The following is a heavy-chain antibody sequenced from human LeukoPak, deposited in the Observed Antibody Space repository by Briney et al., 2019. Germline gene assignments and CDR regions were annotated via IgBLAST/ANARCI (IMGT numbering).Heavy chain of an antibody. CDR1: GGSISTSSYY. D-gene: IGHD3-10*01. CDR3: ARDSPWFGELLWFDP. Sequence: PSETLSLTCTVSGGSISTSSYYWGWVRQPPGKGLEWIGNIFYSGSTYYSPSLKSRVTISVHTSKNQFSLKLSSVTAADTAVYYCARDSPWFGELLWFDPWGQGTLVTVSS. V-gene: IGHV4-39*07. CDR2: IFYSGST. J-gene: IGHJ5*02.